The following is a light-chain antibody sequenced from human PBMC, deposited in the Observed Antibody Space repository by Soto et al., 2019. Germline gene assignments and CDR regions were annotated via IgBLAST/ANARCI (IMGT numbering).Light chain of an antibody. Sequence: DIQMTQCPSSLSASVGDRVTITCRASQRISNYLNWYQQKPGKAPKLLMYAASSLQSGVPSRFGGSGSGTDFTLTISSLQPEDFATYYCQQSYSTPRTFGQGTKVEIK. CDR2: AAS. V-gene: IGKV1-39*01. CDR3: QQSYSTPRT. J-gene: IGKJ1*01. CDR1: QRISNY.